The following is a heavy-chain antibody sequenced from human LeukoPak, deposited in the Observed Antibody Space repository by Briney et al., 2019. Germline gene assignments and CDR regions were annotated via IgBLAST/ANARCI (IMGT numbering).Heavy chain of an antibody. V-gene: IGHV3-23*01. CDR1: EFDFSSHA. CDR3: AKVMTARPDY. CDR2: ITASGGST. Sequence: GGSLRLSCAASEFDFSSHAMTWVRQAPGKGLEWASAITASGGSTYYADAVKGRFTISRDNSKNTLYLQMNSLRAGDTAVYYCAKVMTARPDYWGQGTLVTVSS. D-gene: IGHD6-6*01. J-gene: IGHJ4*02.